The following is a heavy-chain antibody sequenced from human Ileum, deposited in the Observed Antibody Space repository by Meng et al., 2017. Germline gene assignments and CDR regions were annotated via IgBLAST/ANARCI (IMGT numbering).Heavy chain of an antibody. V-gene: IGHV1-18*01. CDR1: GYTFTSSG. D-gene: IGHD6-19*01. J-gene: IGHJ4*02. Sequence: QVQLGQSGAEVKKPGASVKVACKASGYTFTSSGLSLVRQAPGQGLEWMGWISPYNGNTNYAQKVQGRLTVTTDTSTSTAYMELRSLRSADTAVYYCARGDSSNRGFDYWGQGTLVTVSS. CDR3: ARGDSSNRGFDY. CDR2: ISPYNGNT.